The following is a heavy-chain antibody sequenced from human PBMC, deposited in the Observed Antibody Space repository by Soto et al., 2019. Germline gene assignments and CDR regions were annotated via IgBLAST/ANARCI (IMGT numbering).Heavy chain of an antibody. V-gene: IGHV3-23*01. CDR1: GFTFSSYA. D-gene: IGHD3-10*01. CDR2: ISGSGGST. J-gene: IGHJ4*02. Sequence: EVQLLESGGGLVQPGGSLRLSCAASGFTFSSYAMSLVRQAPGKGLDWVSAISGSGGSTYYADSVKGRFTISRDNPKNTLYLHMNRLRAEDTAVYYCAKEDGGIAVVRGHFAYWSQGTLVTVCS. CDR3: AKEDGGIAVVRGHFAY.